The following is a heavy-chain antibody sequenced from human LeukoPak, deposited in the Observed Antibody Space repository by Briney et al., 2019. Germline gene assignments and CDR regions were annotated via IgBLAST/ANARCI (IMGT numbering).Heavy chain of an antibody. CDR3: AKDRRSSGWYHPPYFQH. V-gene: IGHV3-23*01. D-gene: IGHD6-19*01. J-gene: IGHJ1*01. CDR2: ISGSGGST. Sequence: GGSLRLSCAASGFTFSSYAMSWVRQAPGKGLEWVSAISGSGGSTYYADSVKGRFTISRDNSKNTLYLQMNSLGAEDTAVYYCAKDRRSSGWYHPPYFQHWGQGTLVTVSS. CDR1: GFTFSSYA.